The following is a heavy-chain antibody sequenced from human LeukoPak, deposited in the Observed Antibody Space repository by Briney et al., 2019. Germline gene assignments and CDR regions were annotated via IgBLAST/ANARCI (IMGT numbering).Heavy chain of an antibody. V-gene: IGHV3-23*01. CDR2: ISGSGGST. D-gene: IGHD3-3*01. CDR1: GFTFSSYA. Sequence: GASLRLSCAASGFTFSSYAMSWVRQAPGKGLEWVSAISGSGGSTYYADSVKGRVTISRDNSKNTLYLPMNSLRAEDTAVYYCAKADNVLRFLEWLSPSEGYYYYGMDVWGQGTTVTVSS. CDR3: AKADNVLRFLEWLSPSEGYYYYGMDV. J-gene: IGHJ6*02.